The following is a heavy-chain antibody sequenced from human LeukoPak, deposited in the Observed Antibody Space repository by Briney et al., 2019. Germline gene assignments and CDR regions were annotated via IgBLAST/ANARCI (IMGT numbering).Heavy chain of an antibody. J-gene: IGHJ4*02. CDR1: GGSFSDYY. CDR2: IHPSGTI. V-gene: IGHV4-34*01. CDR3: TRGRDAYKGGNY. Sequence: SETLSLTCDIYGGSFSDYYYSWIRQPPRKGLEWIGEIHPSGTINYNPSLESRLLMSVDTSKNQFSLKLSSLTAADTAIYYCTRGRDAYKGGNYWGQGTLVTVSS. D-gene: IGHD5-24*01.